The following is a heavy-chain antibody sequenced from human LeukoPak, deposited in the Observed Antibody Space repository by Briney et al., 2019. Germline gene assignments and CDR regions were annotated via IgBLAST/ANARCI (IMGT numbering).Heavy chain of an antibody. V-gene: IGHV3-66*01. J-gene: IGHJ6*02. CDR1: GFTVSSNY. CDR3: ARDVGVGATTLYYYYGMDV. Sequence: GRSLRLSCAASGFTVSSNYMSWVRQAPGKGLEWVSVIYSGGSTYYADSVKGRFTISRDNSKNTLYLQMNSLRAEDTAVYYCARDVGVGATTLYYYYGMDVWGQGTTVTVSS. D-gene: IGHD1-26*01. CDR2: IYSGGST.